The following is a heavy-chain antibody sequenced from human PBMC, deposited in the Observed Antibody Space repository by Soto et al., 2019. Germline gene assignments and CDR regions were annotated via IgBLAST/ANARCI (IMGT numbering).Heavy chain of an antibody. D-gene: IGHD3-3*01. Sequence: GESLKISCKGSGYSFTSYWIGWVRQMPGKGLEWMGIIYPGDSDTRYSPSFQGQVTISADKSISTAYLQWSSLKASDTAMYYCARADRNVLRFLEWLPGASWGQGTLVTVSS. CDR1: GYSFTSYW. V-gene: IGHV5-51*01. CDR2: IYPGDSDT. CDR3: ARADRNVLRFLEWLPGAS. J-gene: IGHJ5*02.